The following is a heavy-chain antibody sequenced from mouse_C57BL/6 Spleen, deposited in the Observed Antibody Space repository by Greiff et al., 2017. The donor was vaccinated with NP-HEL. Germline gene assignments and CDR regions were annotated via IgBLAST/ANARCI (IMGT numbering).Heavy chain of an antibody. CDR1: GYTFTSYW. CDR2: IYPGNSDT. D-gene: IGHD2-5*01. CDR3: TRLTFYYSNYEGYAMGY. V-gene: IGHV1-5*01. J-gene: IGHJ4*01. Sequence: EVQLVESGTVLARPGASVKMSCKTSGYTFTSYWMHWVKQRPGQGLEWIGAIYPGNSDTSYNQKFKGKAKLTAVTSASTAYMELSSLTNEDSAVYYCTRLTFYYSNYEGYAMGYWGQGTSVTVSS.